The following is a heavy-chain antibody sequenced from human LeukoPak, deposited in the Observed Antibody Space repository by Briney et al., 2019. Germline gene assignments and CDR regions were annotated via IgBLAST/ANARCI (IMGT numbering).Heavy chain of an antibody. Sequence: SETLSLPCTVSGYSISIGYYWGWIRQPPGKGLEWIGRIYHSGSTYYNPSLKSRDTISVDTPKNQFSLKQSSVTAADTAVDYCVKDAAYGDCSDAFDIWGQVTMVTVSS. CDR3: VKDAAYGDCSDAFDI. V-gene: IGHV4-38-2*02. D-gene: IGHD4-17*01. CDR1: GYSISIGYY. J-gene: IGHJ3*02. CDR2: IYHSGST.